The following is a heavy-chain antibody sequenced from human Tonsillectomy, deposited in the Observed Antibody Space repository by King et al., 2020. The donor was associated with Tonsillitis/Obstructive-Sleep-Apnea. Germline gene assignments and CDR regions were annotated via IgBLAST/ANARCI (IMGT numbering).Heavy chain of an antibody. CDR3: AREAYDTSGCNDY. J-gene: IGHJ4*02. CDR1: GFTFSNFA. Sequence: DVQLVESGGGLVQPGGSLRLSCAASGFTFSNFAMHWVRQAPGKGLEYVSAINYNGGSTYYANSVKGRFTISRDNSKNTLYLQMGSLRADDMAVYYCAREAYDTSGCNDYWGQGTLVTVSS. D-gene: IGHD3-22*01. CDR2: INYNGGST. V-gene: IGHV3-64*01.